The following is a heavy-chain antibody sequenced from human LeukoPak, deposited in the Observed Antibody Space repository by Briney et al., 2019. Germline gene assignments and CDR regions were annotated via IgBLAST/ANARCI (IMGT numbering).Heavy chain of an antibody. CDR1: GASISSDSSY. CDR3: ARRQDGHDY. Sequence: SETLSLTCAVSGASISSDSSYWSWIRQPAGKGLEWIGRIYTSGTTNYNPSLKSRVTISLDTARNQFSLKLSSVTAADTAVYYCARRQDGHDYWGQGTLVTVSS. J-gene: IGHJ4*02. V-gene: IGHV4-61*02. CDR2: IYTSGTT.